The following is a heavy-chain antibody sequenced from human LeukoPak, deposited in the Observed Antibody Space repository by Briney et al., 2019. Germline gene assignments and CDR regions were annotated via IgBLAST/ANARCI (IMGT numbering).Heavy chain of an antibody. V-gene: IGHV3-21*01. D-gene: IGHD1-26*01. CDR1: GFTFSSYS. CDR2: ISSSSSYI. CDR3: ARMWVGATDGMDV. Sequence: GGSLRLSCAASGFTFSSYSMNWVRQAPGKGLEWVSSISSSSSYIYYADSVKGRFTISRDNAKNSLYLQMNSLRAEDTAVYYCARMWVGATDGMDVWGQGTTVTVSS. J-gene: IGHJ6*02.